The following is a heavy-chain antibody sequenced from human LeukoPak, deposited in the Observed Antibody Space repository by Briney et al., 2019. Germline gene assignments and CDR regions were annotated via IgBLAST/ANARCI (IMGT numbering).Heavy chain of an antibody. V-gene: IGHV4-59*08. CDR1: GGSISNYY. D-gene: IGHD6-13*01. CDR3: ARHMGTYTSSWYPYLDY. CDR2: IYYSGST. J-gene: IGHJ4*02. Sequence: PSETLSLTCTVSGGSISNYYWSWIRQPPGKGLEWIGYIYYSGSTNYNPSLKSRVTISVDTSKNQFSLKLSSVTAADTAVYYCARHMGTYTSSWYPYLDYWGQGTLVTVSS.